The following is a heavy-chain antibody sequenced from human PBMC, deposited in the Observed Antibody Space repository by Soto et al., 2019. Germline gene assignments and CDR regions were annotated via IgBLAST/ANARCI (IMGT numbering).Heavy chain of an antibody. D-gene: IGHD3-10*01. V-gene: IGHV4-31*03. J-gene: IGHJ4*02. CDR2: IYCSGST. CDR3: ARVPPILYQSTKPRQYYFDY. Sequence: QVQLQESGPGLVKPSQTLSLTCTVSGGSISSGGYYWSWIRQHPGKGLEWIGYIYCSGSTYYNPSLKSRVTISVDTSKNQFSLKLSSVTAADTAVYYCARVPPILYQSTKPRQYYFDYWGQGTLVTVSS. CDR1: GGSISSGGYY.